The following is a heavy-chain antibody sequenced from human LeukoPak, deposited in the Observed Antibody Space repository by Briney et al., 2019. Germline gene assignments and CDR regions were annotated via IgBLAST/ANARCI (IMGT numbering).Heavy chain of an antibody. CDR1: GYTFTAYH. D-gene: IGHD6-13*01. J-gene: IGHJ4*02. CDR2: INPISGGT. CDR3: ARGRSSNWYPPFDY. Sequence: ASVKVSCKASGYTFTAYHMHWVRQAPGQGLEWMGWINPISGGTNYAQKFQGRVTMTRDTSISTVYMELNSLRSDDTAVYYCARGRSSNWYPPFDYWGQGALVTVSS. V-gene: IGHV1-2*02.